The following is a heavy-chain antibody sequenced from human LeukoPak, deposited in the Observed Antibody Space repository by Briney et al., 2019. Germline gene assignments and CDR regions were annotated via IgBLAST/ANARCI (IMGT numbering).Heavy chain of an antibody. J-gene: IGHJ1*01. CDR1: GGTFSGYA. CDR2: IIPMFGRT. CDR3: ARDQGLWFGELLPHGEYFQH. D-gene: IGHD3-10*01. V-gene: IGHV1-69*13. Sequence: RASVKVSCKASGGTFSGYAFSWVRQAPGQGLEWMGGIIPMFGRTNYAQTFQGGVTITADESTSTAYMELTSLRSDDTAVYYCARDQGLWFGELLPHGEYFQHWGQGTLVTVSS.